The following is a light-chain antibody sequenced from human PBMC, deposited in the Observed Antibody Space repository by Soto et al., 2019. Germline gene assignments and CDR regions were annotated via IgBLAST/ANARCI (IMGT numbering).Light chain of an antibody. CDR3: QQRSNWPPST. Sequence: EIVLTQSPATLSLSPGERATLSCRASQSVSNYLAWYQQKPGQAPRLLIYETSNRATGIPARFSGSGSETDFPLTISSLEPEDSAVYYCQQRSNWPPSTFGRGTRLEIK. J-gene: IGKJ5*01. V-gene: IGKV3-11*01. CDR2: ETS. CDR1: QSVSNY.